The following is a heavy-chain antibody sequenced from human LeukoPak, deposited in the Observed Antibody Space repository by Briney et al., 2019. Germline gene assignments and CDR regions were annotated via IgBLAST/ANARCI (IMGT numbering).Heavy chain of an antibody. V-gene: IGHV1-69*05. Sequence: SVKVSCKASGGTFSSYAISWVRQAPGQGLEWMGGIIPIFGTANYAQKFQGRVTITTDESTSTAYMELSSLRSEDTAVYYCARSVSGVAGAFDYWGPGTLVTVSS. D-gene: IGHD6-19*01. CDR2: IIPIFGTA. J-gene: IGHJ4*02. CDR3: ARSVSGVAGAFDY. CDR1: GGTFSSYA.